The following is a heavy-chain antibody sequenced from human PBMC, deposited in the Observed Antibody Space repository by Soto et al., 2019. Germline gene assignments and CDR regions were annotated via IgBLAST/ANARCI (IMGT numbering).Heavy chain of an antibody. CDR2: LSGSGDNT. J-gene: IGHJ4*02. Sequence: EVQLLESGGGLVQPGGSLRLSCVASGFTFSSFSMSWVRQAPGKGLEWVSLLSGSGDNTYYADSVKGRFTISRDNSKSTLYLQMHSLRDEDTAIYYCAKDISPGQGYRIVDYWGQGTQVTVSS. CDR1: GFTFSSFS. CDR3: AKDISPGQGYRIVDY. V-gene: IGHV3-23*01. D-gene: IGHD5-18*01.